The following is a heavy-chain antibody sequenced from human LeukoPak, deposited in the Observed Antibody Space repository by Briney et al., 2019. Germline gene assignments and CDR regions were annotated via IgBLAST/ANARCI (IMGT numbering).Heavy chain of an antibody. CDR2: VSGGGTST. Sequence: PGGSLRLSCVCSGFSFSRFAMRWVRQAPGKGLEWGSSVSGGGTSTWYADSVKGRFSISRDDSKNMQFLQMNSLRPEDTALYFCAKRITVSAGFSFDSWGQGILVTVSS. J-gene: IGHJ4*02. CDR3: AKRITVSAGFSFDS. D-gene: IGHD6-19*01. CDR1: GFSFSRFA. V-gene: IGHV3-23*01.